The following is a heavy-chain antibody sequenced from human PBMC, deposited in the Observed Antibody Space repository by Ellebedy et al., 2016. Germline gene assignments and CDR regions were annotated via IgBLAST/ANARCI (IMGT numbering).Heavy chain of an antibody. Sequence: GGSLRLSCAASGFTFSDHYMDWVRQAPGKGLEWVGRTRNKANSYTTDYAASVKGRFSISRDDSKNSLYLQMNSLKTEDTAVYYCARGSTICYGGSCYFDYWGQGTLVTVSS. CDR2: TRNKANSYTT. CDR3: ARGSTICYGGSCYFDY. J-gene: IGHJ4*02. D-gene: IGHD2-15*01. V-gene: IGHV3-72*01. CDR1: GFTFSDHY.